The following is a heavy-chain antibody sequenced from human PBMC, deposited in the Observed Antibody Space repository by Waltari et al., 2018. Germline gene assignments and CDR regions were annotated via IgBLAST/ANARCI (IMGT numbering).Heavy chain of an antibody. Sequence: VRLDQWGTELVEPWETLSLTCSVYEGSFSAFFWSWVRQAPGKGLEWIGEINHGVKTDYNPSLKSRLFMSVDPSKNQFSLMLISVTAADTAVYYCVRSHCIGDSCFRYFDSWGQGTLVTVSS. J-gene: IGHJ4*02. CDR1: EGSFSAFF. V-gene: IGHV4-34*01. D-gene: IGHD2-15*01. CDR2: INHGVKT. CDR3: VRSHCIGDSCFRYFDS.